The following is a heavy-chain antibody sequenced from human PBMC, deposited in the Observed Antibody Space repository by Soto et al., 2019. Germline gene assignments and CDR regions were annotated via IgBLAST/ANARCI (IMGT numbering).Heavy chain of an antibody. D-gene: IGHD3-10*01. CDR3: ARGVNYYGPFHH. CDR2: ISYDGSNK. CDR1: GFTISSYT. Sequence: QVQLVESGGGVVQPGRSLRLSCAAAGFTISSYTMHWVRQAPGKGLEWVAVISYDGSNKYYADSVKGRFTISRGNSKNTLYLQMNSLRAEDTAVYYCARGVNYYGPFHHWGQGTLVTVSS. J-gene: IGHJ1*01. V-gene: IGHV3-30-3*01.